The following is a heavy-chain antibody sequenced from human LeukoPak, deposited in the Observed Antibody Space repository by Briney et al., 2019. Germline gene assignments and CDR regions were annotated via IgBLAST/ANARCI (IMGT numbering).Heavy chain of an antibody. V-gene: IGHV3-23*01. D-gene: IGHD3-16*02. CDR1: GFTFSSYA. J-gene: IGHJ4*02. CDR3: ARAYDYVWGSYRFDY. CDR2: ISGSGGST. Sequence: PGGSLRLSCAASGFTFSSYAMSWVRQAPGKGLKWVSTISGSGGSTYYADSVKGRFTISRDNAKNSLYLQMNSLRAEDTAVYYCARAYDYVWGSYRFDYWGQGTLVTVSS.